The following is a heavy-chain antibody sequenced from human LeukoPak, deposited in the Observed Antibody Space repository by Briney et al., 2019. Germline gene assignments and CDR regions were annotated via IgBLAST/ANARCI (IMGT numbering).Heavy chain of an antibody. V-gene: IGHV4-39*07. CDR2: IYYSGST. Sequence: SETLSLTCTVSGGSISSSSYYWGWIRQPPGKGLEWIGSIYYSGSTYYNPSLKSRVTISVDTSKNQFSLKLSSVTAADTAVYYCARLDYYDSYDAFDIWGQGTMVTVSS. CDR3: ARLDYYDSYDAFDI. CDR1: GGSISSSSYY. D-gene: IGHD3-22*01. J-gene: IGHJ3*02.